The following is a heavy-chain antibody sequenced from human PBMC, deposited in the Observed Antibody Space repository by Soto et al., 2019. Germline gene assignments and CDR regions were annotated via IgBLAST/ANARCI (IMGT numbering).Heavy chain of an antibody. D-gene: IGHD5-18*01. CDR3: ARGGDSYGYFDY. V-gene: IGHV4-39*01. J-gene: IGHJ4*02. Sequence: SETLSHTCTVSGGSISSSGYCWGWIRQPPGKGLEWIGNIYYSGSTYYNPSLKSRVTISIDTSKNQFSLKLSSVTAADTAVYYCARGGDSYGYFDYWGQGTLVTVSS. CDR2: IYYSGST. CDR1: GGSISSSGYC.